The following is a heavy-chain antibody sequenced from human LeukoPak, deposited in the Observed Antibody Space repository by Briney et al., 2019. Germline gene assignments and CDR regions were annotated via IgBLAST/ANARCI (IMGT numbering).Heavy chain of an antibody. D-gene: IGHD2-15*01. CDR3: ARDPVASPSYYYNAMDV. V-gene: IGHV3-64*01. J-gene: IGHJ6*02. CDR2: ISSNGGST. CDR1: GFTFSRYS. Sequence: GGSLRLSCAASGFTFSRYSMHWVRQAPGKGLEYVSAISSNGGSTYYANSVKGRFTISRDNSKNTLYLQMGSLRAEDMAVYYCARDPVASPSYYYNAMDVWGQGTTVTVSS.